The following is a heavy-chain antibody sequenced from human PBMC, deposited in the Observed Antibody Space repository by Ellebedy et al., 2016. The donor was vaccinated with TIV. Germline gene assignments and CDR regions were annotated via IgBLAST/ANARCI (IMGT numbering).Heavy chain of an antibody. D-gene: IGHD6-19*01. CDR2: IGGSGIST. CDR3: VKGRAWDGSGWFDY. J-gene: IGHJ4*02. Sequence: GGSLRLXXAASGFTFSAYAMTWVRQAPGKGLEWVSTIGGSGISTHYADSVKGRFTISRDNSKNTLSLQLNSLRAADTAVYYCVKGRAWDGSGWFDYWGQGTLVTVSS. V-gene: IGHV3-23*01. CDR1: GFTFSAYA.